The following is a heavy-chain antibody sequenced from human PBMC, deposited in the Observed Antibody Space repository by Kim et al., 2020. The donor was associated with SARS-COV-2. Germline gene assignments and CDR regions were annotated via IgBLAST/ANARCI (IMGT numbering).Heavy chain of an antibody. CDR2: IWYDGSNE. J-gene: IGHJ5*02. V-gene: IGHV3-33*07. CDR1: GFMFRSYG. Sequence: GGSLRLSCATSGFMFRSYGMFWVRQAPGKGLEWLAVIWYDGSNEYYGDSVKGRFTISRDNSKNTRYLQMNSLRGEDTAVYYCARRATSSNRFDPWGQGTLVTVSS. D-gene: IGHD2-2*01. CDR3: ARRATSSNRFDP.